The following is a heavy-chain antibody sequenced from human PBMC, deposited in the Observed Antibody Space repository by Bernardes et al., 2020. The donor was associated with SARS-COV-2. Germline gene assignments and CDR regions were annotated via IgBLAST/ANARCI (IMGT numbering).Heavy chain of an antibody. Sequence: TLCLTCTVSGGSIRSSNYYWGWIRQPTGKGLEWIGSIYYSGTTYYNPSLKSRVTISVDTSRDQFSLKLNSVTATDTAVYYCARLERPVVTTGIHWFDPWGQGTLVTVSS. V-gene: IGHV4-39*01. CDR3: ARLERPVVTTGIHWFDP. J-gene: IGHJ5*02. D-gene: IGHD2-15*01. CDR1: GGSIRSSNYY. CDR2: IYYSGTT.